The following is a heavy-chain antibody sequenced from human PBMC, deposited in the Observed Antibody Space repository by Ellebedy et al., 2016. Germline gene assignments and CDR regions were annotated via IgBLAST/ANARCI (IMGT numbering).Heavy chain of an antibody. CDR1: GLIFSNYQ. D-gene: IGHD4-17*01. Sequence: GESLKISXAASGLIFSNYQFNWVRQAPGKGLEWLSFIGQSENDKHYADSVKGRFTVSRDNAKNSLYLQMNSLRVGDTAVYYCAKGGDGNYARPLDYWGQGTLVTVSS. CDR3: AKGGDGNYARPLDY. J-gene: IGHJ4*02. CDR2: IGQSENDK. V-gene: IGHV3-48*03.